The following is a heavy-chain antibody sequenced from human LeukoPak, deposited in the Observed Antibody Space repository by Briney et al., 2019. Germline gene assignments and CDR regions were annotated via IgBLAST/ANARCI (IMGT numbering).Heavy chain of an antibody. Sequence: GGSLRLSCAASEFTFSSYAMHWVRQAPGKGLEWVAAISFDGNNEYYADSVKGRFTISRDNSKNTLYLQMNSLRAEDTAVYLSANIIRTYTSGYYYFDYWGQGTLVTVSS. CDR3: ANIIRTYTSGYYYFDY. J-gene: IGHJ4*02. D-gene: IGHD6-25*01. CDR1: EFTFSSYA. CDR2: ISFDGNNE. V-gene: IGHV3-30-3*01.